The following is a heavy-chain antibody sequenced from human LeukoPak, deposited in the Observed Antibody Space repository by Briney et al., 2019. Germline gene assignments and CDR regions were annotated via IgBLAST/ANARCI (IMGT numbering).Heavy chain of an antibody. D-gene: IGHD1-26*01. CDR2: IIPIFGTA. Sequence: SVKVSCKASGGTFSSYAISWVRQAPGQGLEWMGGIIPIFGTANYAQKFQGRVTITTDESTSTAYMELSSLRSEDTAAYYCARRIVGATGYYFDYWGQGTLVTVSS. CDR3: ARRIVGATGYYFDY. J-gene: IGHJ4*02. CDR1: GGTFSSYA. V-gene: IGHV1-69*05.